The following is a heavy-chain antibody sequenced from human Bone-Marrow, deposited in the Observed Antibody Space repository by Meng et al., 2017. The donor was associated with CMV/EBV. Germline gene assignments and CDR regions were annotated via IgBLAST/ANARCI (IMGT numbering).Heavy chain of an antibody. CDR1: GFTFSSYW. Sequence: GESLKISCAASGFTFSSYWMHWVRQAPGKGLVWVSILYSGGKTYYAESVRGRFTISRDSSKNTLYLQMNSLRPEDTAVYYCVRVYGGNSGCWGQGTLVTVSS. CDR3: VRVYGGNSGC. D-gene: IGHD4-23*01. CDR2: LYSGGKT. V-gene: IGHV3-66*02. J-gene: IGHJ4*01.